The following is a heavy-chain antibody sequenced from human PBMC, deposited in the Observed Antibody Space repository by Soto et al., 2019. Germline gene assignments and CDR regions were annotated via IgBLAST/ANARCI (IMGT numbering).Heavy chain of an antibody. Sequence: PGESLKISCPASGYDFSTYWISWVRQMPGKGLEWMGRIDPSDFYTNYRPSFQGHVTISVDKSINTVYLQWSSLKAADTAMYYCARHREVGIHYKHGMDVWGQGTAVTVSS. CDR3: ARHREVGIHYKHGMDV. CDR1: GYDFSTYW. J-gene: IGHJ6*02. D-gene: IGHD2-21*01. CDR2: IDPSDFYT. V-gene: IGHV5-10-1*01.